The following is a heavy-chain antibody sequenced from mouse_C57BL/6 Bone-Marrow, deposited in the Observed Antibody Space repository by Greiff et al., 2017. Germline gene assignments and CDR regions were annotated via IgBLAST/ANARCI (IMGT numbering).Heavy chain of an antibody. D-gene: IGHD2-3*01. Sequence: VQLQQPGAELVKPGASVKMSCKASGYTFTSYWITWVKQRPGQGLEWIGDIYPGSGSTNYNQKFKSKATLTVDTSSSTAYMQLSSLTSEVSAVYSGAKEGVYDYLDYWGQGTTLTVSS. CDR1: GYTFTSYW. V-gene: IGHV1-55*01. J-gene: IGHJ2*01. CDR2: IYPGSGST. CDR3: AKEGVYDYLDY.